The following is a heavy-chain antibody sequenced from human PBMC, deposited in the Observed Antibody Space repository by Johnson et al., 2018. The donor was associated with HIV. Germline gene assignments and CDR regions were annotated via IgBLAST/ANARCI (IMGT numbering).Heavy chain of an antibody. CDR3: ARPSRDGYSYGDAFDI. CDR2: IYSGGST. Sequence: VQLVESGGGLIQPGGSLRLSCAASGFTVSSNHMRWVRQAPGKGLEWVSVIYSGGSTYYADSVKGRFTISRDNSKNTLYLQMNSLRTEDTAVYYCARPSRDGYSYGDAFDIWAKGQWSPSLQ. J-gene: IGHJ3*02. CDR1: GFTVSSNH. V-gene: IGHV3-66*04. D-gene: IGHD5-18*01.